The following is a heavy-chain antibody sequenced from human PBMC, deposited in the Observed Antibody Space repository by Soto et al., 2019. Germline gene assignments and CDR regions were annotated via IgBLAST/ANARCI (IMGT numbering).Heavy chain of an antibody. CDR2: IIPISSTT. CDR1: GGTFSTHA. V-gene: IGHV1-69*01. D-gene: IGHD2-15*01. CDR3: ARGYCSGGNCYSGMDV. Sequence: QVQLVQSGAEVKKPGSSVKVSCKASGGTFSTHAIIWVRQAPGQGLAWMGGIIPISSTTYYAQKFQGRVTLTADDFSTTAYMELSSLSSEDTAVYYCARGYCSGGNCYSGMDVWGQATTVTVSS. J-gene: IGHJ6*02.